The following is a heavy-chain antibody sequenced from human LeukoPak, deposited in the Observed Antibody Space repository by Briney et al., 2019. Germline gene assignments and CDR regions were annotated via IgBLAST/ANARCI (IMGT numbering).Heavy chain of an antibody. D-gene: IGHD3-22*01. Sequence: SETLSLTCTVSGGSIRSGSHYWAWIRQPPGKGLEWIGSIYYSGSTYYNPSLENRVTISIDTFKNHFSLKLGSLSAADTSVYYCAKRDDSGGNLVDLWGQGTLVTVS. CDR1: GGSIRSGSHY. CDR2: IYYSGST. J-gene: IGHJ4*02. CDR3: AKRDDSGGNLVDL. V-gene: IGHV4-39*02.